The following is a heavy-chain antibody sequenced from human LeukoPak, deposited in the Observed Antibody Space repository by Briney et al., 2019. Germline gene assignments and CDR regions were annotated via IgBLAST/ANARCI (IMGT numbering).Heavy chain of an antibody. Sequence: SETLSLACTVSGGSISRVSYCWGWIRQPPGRGLEGIGSIYYSGRTYYNPSLQSRVTISVDTSKNQFSLQLSSVPAADTAVYYCASGDQMVQGVIIHWGQGTLVTVSS. CDR3: ASGDQMVQGVIIH. CDR2: IYYSGRT. V-gene: IGHV4-39*01. CDR1: GGSISRVSYC. J-gene: IGHJ4*02. D-gene: IGHD3-10*01.